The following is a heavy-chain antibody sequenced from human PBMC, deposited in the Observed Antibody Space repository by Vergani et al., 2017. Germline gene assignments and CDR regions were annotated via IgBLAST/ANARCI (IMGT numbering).Heavy chain of an antibody. J-gene: IGHJ6*02. D-gene: IGHD2-2*01. CDR2: ISWNSGSI. CDR3: ARAGYCSSTSCYWNYYYGMDV. CDR1: GFTFDDYA. V-gene: IGHV3-9*01. Sequence: EVQLVESGGGLVQPGRSLRLSCAASGFTFDDYAMHWVRQAPGKGLEWVSGISWNSGSIGYADSVKGRFTISRDNAKNSLYLQMNSLRAEDTAVYYCARAGYCSSTSCYWNYYYGMDVWGQGP.